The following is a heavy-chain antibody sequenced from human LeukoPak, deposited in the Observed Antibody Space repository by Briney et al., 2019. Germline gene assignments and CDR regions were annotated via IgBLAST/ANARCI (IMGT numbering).Heavy chain of an antibody. V-gene: IGHV3-23*01. J-gene: IGHJ4*02. D-gene: IGHD6-13*01. CDR3: AKDGAPQQLVTY. CDR1: GFTFSSYA. CDR2: ISASGGTT. Sequence: GGSLRLSCAASGFTFSSYAMTWVRQAPGKGLEWVSVISASGGTTYYADSVKGRFTISRDNSKNTLYLQMNSLRAEDTAIYYCAKDGAPQQLVTYWGRGTLVTVSS.